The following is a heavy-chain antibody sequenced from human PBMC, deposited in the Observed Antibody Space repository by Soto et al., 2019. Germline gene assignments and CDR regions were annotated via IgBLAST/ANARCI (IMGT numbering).Heavy chain of an antibody. J-gene: IGHJ4*02. Sequence: KASETLSLTCTVSGGSLSSYWWSWIRQPPGKGLEWIGYIYYTGSTNYNPSLKSRVTISLDASKNQFSLNLNSATAADTAVYYCARGPGASGTYHYFFDYWGPGTLVTVS. CDR3: ARGPGASGTYHYFFDY. V-gene: IGHV4-59*01. D-gene: IGHD3-10*01. CDR2: IYYTGST. CDR1: GGSLSSYW.